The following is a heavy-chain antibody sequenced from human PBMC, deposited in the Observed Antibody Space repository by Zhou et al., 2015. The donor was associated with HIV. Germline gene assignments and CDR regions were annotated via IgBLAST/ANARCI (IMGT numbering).Heavy chain of an antibody. CDR3: ARSNMNYDYALDL. V-gene: IGHV1-69*06. CDR2: ITPMFQTH. Sequence: LLQSGPEVRKPGSSVKVSCKASGGTFSGSDLSWVRQAPGQGLERMGRITPMFQTHNYAEKFRARLNITVDRHTSAAYMELSSLTSEDAAVYYCARSNMNYDYALDLWGQGTKVIVS. J-gene: IGHJ3*01. D-gene: IGHD3-16*01. CDR1: GGTFSGSD.